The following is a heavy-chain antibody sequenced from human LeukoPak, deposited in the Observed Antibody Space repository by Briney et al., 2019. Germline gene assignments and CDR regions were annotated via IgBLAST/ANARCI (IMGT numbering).Heavy chain of an antibody. Sequence: SETLSLTCTISGASISSFYWSWIRQPPGKGLEWIGCINYSGSTNYNPSLKSRVTISIDTSKNQMSLKLRSVIAADTAVYYCARARRPYLAVAGTMGYFDYWGRGTLVTVSS. CDR1: GASISSFY. CDR3: ARARRPYLAVAGTMGYFDY. J-gene: IGHJ4*02. CDR2: INYSGST. V-gene: IGHV4-59*01. D-gene: IGHD6-19*01.